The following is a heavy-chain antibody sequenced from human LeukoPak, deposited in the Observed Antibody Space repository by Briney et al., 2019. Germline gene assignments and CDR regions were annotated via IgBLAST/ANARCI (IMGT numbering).Heavy chain of an antibody. CDR3: ARVRSSADY. J-gene: IGHJ4*02. D-gene: IGHD3-10*01. CDR1: GYTFSNYG. CDR2: MNPDSGNT. Sequence: ASVTVSCTASGYTFSNYGINWVRQAPGPGLEWMGWMNPDSGNTGYAQKFQGRVTITRNTSISTAYMELSSLRSEDTAVYYCARVRSSADYGGQGTLVTVSS. V-gene: IGHV1-8*03.